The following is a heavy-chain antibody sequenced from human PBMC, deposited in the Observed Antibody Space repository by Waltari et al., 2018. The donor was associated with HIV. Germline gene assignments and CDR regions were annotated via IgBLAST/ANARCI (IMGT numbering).Heavy chain of an antibody. CDR1: GASLSRSDW. V-gene: IGHV4-4*02. CDR3: ARERRVERTLILVEWYFDL. D-gene: IGHD3-22*01. CDR2: IYHSGSS. J-gene: IGHJ2*01. Sequence: QVQLQESGPGLVKPSETLSLTCAVSGASLSRSDWWSWVRQPPGTGVEWIGEIYHSGSSNYNPSLKSRVTISVDKSKNQLSLKLNSMTVADTAIYYCARERRVERTLILVEWYFDLWGRGTLVTVSS.